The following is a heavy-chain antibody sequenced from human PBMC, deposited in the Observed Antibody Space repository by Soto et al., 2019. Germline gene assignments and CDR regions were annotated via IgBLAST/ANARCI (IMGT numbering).Heavy chain of an antibody. D-gene: IGHD3-10*01. V-gene: IGHV4-59*08. J-gene: IGHJ6*03. CDR1: GGSISSYY. CDR2: IYYSGST. CDR3: ARHARITMVRGVIINDYYYMDV. Sequence: SETLSLTCTVSGGSISSYYWSWIRQPPGKGLEWIGYIYYSGSTNYNPSLKSRVTISVDTSKNQFSLKLSSVTAADTAVYYCARHARITMVRGVIINDYYYMDVWGKGTTVTVSS.